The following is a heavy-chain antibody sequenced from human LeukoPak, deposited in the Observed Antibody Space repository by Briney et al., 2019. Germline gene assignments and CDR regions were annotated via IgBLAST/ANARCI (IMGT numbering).Heavy chain of an antibody. CDR3: AREKKGTITDFDY. CDR1: GFTFSNHW. J-gene: IGHJ4*02. CDR2: IKEDGSEK. D-gene: IGHD1-1*01. Sequence: PGGSLRLSCAASGFTFSNHWMSWVRQAPGKGLEWVANIKEDGSEKYYVDSMKGRFTISRDNAKNSLYLQINSLRAEDTAVYYCAREKKGTITDFDYWGQGTLVTVSS. V-gene: IGHV3-7*01.